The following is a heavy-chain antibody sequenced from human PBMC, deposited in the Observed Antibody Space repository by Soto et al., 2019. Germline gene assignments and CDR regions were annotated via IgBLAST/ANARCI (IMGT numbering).Heavy chain of an antibody. CDR2: MNPNSGNT. D-gene: IGHD2-2*01. CDR1: GYTFTSYD. Sequence: ASVKVSCKAAGYTFTSYDINWVRQATGQGLEWMGWMNPNSGNTGYAQKFQGRVTMTRNTSISTAYMELSSLRSEDTAVYYCARGQVVPAAIPFDYSGQGTLVTGSS. CDR3: ARGQVVPAAIPFDY. V-gene: IGHV1-8*01. J-gene: IGHJ4*02.